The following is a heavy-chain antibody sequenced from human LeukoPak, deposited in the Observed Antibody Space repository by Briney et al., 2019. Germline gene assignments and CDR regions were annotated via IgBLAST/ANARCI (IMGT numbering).Heavy chain of an antibody. D-gene: IGHD3-22*01. CDR2: ISIYNGNT. V-gene: IGHV1-18*01. CDR3: ARGPITTRSHFDC. J-gene: IGHJ4*02. Sequence: ASVKVSCKSSGYTFSNYGVTWVRQAPGQGLEWMGWISIYNGNTKYAQKFQGRITMTTDTSTSTAYMELRRLRFEDTAVYYCARGPITTRSHFDCWGQGTLVTVSS. CDR1: GYTFSNYG.